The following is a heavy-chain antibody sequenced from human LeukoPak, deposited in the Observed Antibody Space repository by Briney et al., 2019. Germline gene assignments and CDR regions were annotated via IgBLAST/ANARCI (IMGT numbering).Heavy chain of an antibody. V-gene: IGHV3-9*03. CDR2: ISWNSGSI. CDR1: GFTFDDYA. D-gene: IGHD6-13*01. CDR3: AKAARRGIAAQPFDY. J-gene: IGHJ4*02. Sequence: PGGSLRLSCAASGFTFDDYAMHWVRQAPGKGLEWVSGISWNSGSIGYADSVKGRFTISRDNAKNSLYLQMNSLRAEDMALYYCAKAARRGIAAQPFDYWGQGTLVTVSS.